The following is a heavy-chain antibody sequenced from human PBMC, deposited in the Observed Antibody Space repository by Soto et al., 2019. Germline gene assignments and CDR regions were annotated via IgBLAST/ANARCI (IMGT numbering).Heavy chain of an antibody. V-gene: IGHV4-34*01. CDR1: GGSFSGYY. Sequence: QVQLQQWGAGLLKPSETLSLTCAVYGGSFSGYYWTWIRQPPGTGLEWIGEIDHSGSTTYNPSLKSRVTISVDTSNNQISLKLTSVTAADPAVYYCARDKITGLFDYWGQGTLVTVSS. CDR2: IDHSGST. D-gene: IGHD2-8*02. CDR3: ARDKITGLFDY. J-gene: IGHJ4*02.